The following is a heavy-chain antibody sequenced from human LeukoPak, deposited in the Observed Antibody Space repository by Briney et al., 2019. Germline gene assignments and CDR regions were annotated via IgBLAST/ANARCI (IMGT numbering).Heavy chain of an antibody. D-gene: IGHD3-16*01. Sequence: SETLSLTCTVSGGSISSSSYYWGWIRQPPGKGLEWIGSIYYSGSTYYNPSLKSRVTISVDTSKNQFSLKLSSVTAADTAVYCCARGGPRPMDYWGQGTLVTVSS. CDR3: ARGGPRPMDY. CDR1: GGSISSSSYY. CDR2: IYYSGST. J-gene: IGHJ4*02. V-gene: IGHV4-39*07.